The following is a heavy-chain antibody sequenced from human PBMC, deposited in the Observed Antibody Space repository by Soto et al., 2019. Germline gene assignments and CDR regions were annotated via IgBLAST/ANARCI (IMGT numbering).Heavy chain of an antibody. V-gene: IGHV4-59*02. J-gene: IGHJ4*02. CDR2: ISHTGYT. Sequence: PWETLSLTCSVSEASVSKYYWSWIRQPPGKGLEWIGYISHTGYTSYNPSLESRLTISMDKSKNQLSLNLNSVTTADTAVYYCARGQLLFVYSGPGTLPTL. CDR1: EASVSKYY. D-gene: IGHD3-10*02. CDR3: ARGQLLFVY.